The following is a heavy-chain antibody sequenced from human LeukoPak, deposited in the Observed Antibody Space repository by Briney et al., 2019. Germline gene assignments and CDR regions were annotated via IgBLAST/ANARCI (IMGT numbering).Heavy chain of an antibody. Sequence: GGSLTLSCAASGFTFSSYAMSWVRQAPGKGLEWVSAISGSGGSTYYADSVKGRFTISRDNSKNTLYLQVNSLRAEDTAVYYCAKSGIVVALYYFDYWGQGTLVTVSS. D-gene: IGHD3-22*01. CDR2: ISGSGGST. J-gene: IGHJ4*02. V-gene: IGHV3-23*01. CDR1: GFTFSSYA. CDR3: AKSGIVVALYYFDY.